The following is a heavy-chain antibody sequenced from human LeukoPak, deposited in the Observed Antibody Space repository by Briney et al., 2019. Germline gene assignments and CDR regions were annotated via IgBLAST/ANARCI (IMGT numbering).Heavy chain of an antibody. CDR1: GFTFSSYS. CDR3: ARDFRIPHA. V-gene: IGHV3-21*01. Sequence: GGSLRLCCAASGFTFSSYSMNWIRQAPGKGLEWVSSISSSSSYIYYADSVKGRFTISRDNAENSLYLQKNSLRAEDTAVYYCARDFRIPHAWGQGTLVTVSS. J-gene: IGHJ5*02. D-gene: IGHD2-21*01. CDR2: ISSSSSYI.